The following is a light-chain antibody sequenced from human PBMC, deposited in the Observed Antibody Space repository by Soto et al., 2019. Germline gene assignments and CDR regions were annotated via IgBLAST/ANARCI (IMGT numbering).Light chain of an antibody. V-gene: IGKV1-5*03. Sequence: DIQMTQSPSTLSGSVGDRVTITCRASQTISSWLAWYQQKPGKAPKLLSYKASTLKSGVPSRFSGSGSGTEFTRTISSLQPDDFETYYCQHYSSYSEAFGQGTKVELK. CDR2: KAS. CDR3: QHYSSYSEA. CDR1: QTISSW. J-gene: IGKJ1*01.